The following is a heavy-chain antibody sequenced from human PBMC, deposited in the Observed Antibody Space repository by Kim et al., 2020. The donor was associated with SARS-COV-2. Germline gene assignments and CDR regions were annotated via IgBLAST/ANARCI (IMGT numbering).Heavy chain of an antibody. Sequence: TSYEDSWKSRFTISRDNAKNTLYLQMNSLRVEDTAWYYCMRDIGGDPGYWGQGTLVTVSS. J-gene: IGHJ4*02. V-gene: IGHV3-74*01. CDR3: MRDIGGDPGY. CDR2: T. D-gene: IGHD2-21*02.